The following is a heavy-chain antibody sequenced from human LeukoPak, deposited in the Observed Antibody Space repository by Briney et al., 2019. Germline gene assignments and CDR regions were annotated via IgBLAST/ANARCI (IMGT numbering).Heavy chain of an antibody. CDR3: ARDSLTEVRGVISYYYYYGMDV. CDR2: IKQDGSEK. V-gene: IGHV3-7*01. CDR1: GFTFSSYW. J-gene: IGHJ6*02. D-gene: IGHD3-10*01. Sequence: GGSLRLSCAASGFTFSSYWMSWVRQAPGKGLEWVANIKQDGSEKYYVDSVKGRSTISRDNAKNSLYLQMNSLRAEDTAVYYCARDSLTEVRGVISYYYYYGMDVWGQGTTVTVSS.